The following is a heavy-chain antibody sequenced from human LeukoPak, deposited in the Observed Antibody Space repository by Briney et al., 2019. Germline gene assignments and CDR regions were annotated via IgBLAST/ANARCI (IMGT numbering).Heavy chain of an antibody. Sequence: SETLSLTCAVYGGSFSGYYWSWIRQPPGKGLEWIGEINHSGSTNYNPSFKSRVTISVDTSKNQFSLKLSSVTAADTAVYYCARAEYCSSTSCYGFDYWGQGTLVTVSS. CDR1: GGSFSGYY. CDR2: INHSGST. D-gene: IGHD2-2*01. V-gene: IGHV4-34*01. CDR3: ARAEYCSSTSCYGFDY. J-gene: IGHJ4*02.